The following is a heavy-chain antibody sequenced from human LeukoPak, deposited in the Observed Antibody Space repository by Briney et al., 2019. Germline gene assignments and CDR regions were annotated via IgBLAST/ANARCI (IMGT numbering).Heavy chain of an antibody. V-gene: IGHV4-30-2*01. D-gene: IGHD4-17*01. CDR3: ARSDYGASFDS. CDR1: GGSISSGGYY. J-gene: IGHJ4*02. CDR2: IYHSGST. Sequence: ASETLSLTCTVSGGSISSGGYYWSWIRQPPGKGLEWIGYIYHSGSTYYNPSLKSRVTISVDRSKNQFSLKLSSATAADTAVYYCARSDYGASFDSWGQGTLVTVSS.